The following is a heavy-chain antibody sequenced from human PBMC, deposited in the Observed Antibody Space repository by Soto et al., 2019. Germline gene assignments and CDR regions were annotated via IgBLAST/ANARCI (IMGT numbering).Heavy chain of an antibody. CDR2: LHHSGSN. CDR3: AREVRNCNGWYWDY. V-gene: IGHV4-59*01. D-gene: IGHD6-19*01. Sequence: QVQLQESGPGLVKPSETLSLTCTVSGGSMITYYWSWIRQSPGKRLEWIGYLHHSGSNLYHPSLRNRATVALDRPNSQFSLKLTSVTAEDTAIYFWAREVRNCNGWYWDYWGQGTQVNVSS. J-gene: IGHJ4*02. CDR1: GGSMITYY.